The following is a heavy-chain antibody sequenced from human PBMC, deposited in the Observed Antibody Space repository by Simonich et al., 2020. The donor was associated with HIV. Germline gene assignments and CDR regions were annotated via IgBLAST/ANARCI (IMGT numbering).Heavy chain of an antibody. CDR1: GGPSSYY. D-gene: IGHD3-10*01. J-gene: IGHJ3*02. V-gene: IGHV4-34*01. CDR3: ARAGLTMVRGVPGAFDI. Sequence: QVQQQQWGAGLLKPSETLSLTCAVYGGPSSYYCSWVRQPPGKGLEWIGEVNHSGSTKDTPSLRSRVSISVGTSKNQFSLKLSSVTAADTAVYYCARAGLTMVRGVPGAFDIWGQGTMVTVSS. CDR2: VNHSGST.